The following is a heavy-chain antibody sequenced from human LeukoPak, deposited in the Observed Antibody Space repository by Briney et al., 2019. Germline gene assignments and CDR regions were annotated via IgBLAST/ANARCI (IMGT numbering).Heavy chain of an antibody. CDR1: GFTFDDCG. D-gene: IGHD1-26*01. CDR2: ISGSGGST. V-gene: IGHV3-23*01. CDR3: AKETDLVGAHDY. Sequence: GGSLRLSCAASGFTFDDCGMSWVRQAPGKGLEWVSAISGSGGSTYYADSVKGRFTISRDNSKNTLYLQMNSLRAEETAVYYCAKETDLVGAHDYWGQGTLVTVSS. J-gene: IGHJ4*02.